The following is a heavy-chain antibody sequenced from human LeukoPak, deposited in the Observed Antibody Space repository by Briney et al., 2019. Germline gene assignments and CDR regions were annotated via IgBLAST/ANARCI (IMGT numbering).Heavy chain of an antibody. J-gene: IGHJ4*02. CDR2: ISTSGGST. D-gene: IGHD3-22*01. Sequence: GGSLRLSCAASGFTFSSYAMSWVRQAPGKGVEWVSGISTSGGSTSYADSVKGRFTISRDNPRNTLYMQMTSLRADDTALYYCAIMHPYYDGSGYWVQWGQGTLVTVSS. V-gene: IGHV3-23*01. CDR1: GFTFSSYA. CDR3: AIMHPYYDGSGYWVQ.